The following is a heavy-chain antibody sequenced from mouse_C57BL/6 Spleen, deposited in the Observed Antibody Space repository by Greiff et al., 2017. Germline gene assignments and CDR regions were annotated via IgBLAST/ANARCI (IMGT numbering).Heavy chain of an antibody. CDR2: ISDGGSYT. CDR1: GFTFSSYA. Sequence: EVQVVESGGGLVKPGGSLKLSCAASGFTFSSYAMSWVRQTPEKRLEWVATISDGGSYTYYPDNVKGRFTISRDNAKNNLYLQMSHLKSEDTAMYYCARYGSDCDVWGTGTTVTVSS. CDR3: ARYGSDCDV. J-gene: IGHJ1*03. D-gene: IGHD1-1*01. V-gene: IGHV5-4*01.